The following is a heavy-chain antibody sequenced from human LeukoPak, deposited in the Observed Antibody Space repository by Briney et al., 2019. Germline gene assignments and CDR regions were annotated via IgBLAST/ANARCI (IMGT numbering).Heavy chain of an antibody. D-gene: IGHD6-6*01. Sequence: PGGSLRLSCAASGFTVSSNYMSWVRQAPGKGLEWVSVIYSGGSTYYADSVKGRFTISRHNSKNTLYLQMNSLRAEDTAVYYCAKTLYSSIAARPFDPWGQGTLVTVSS. CDR1: GFTVSSNY. J-gene: IGHJ5*02. CDR2: IYSGGST. CDR3: AKTLYSSIAARPFDP. V-gene: IGHV3-53*01.